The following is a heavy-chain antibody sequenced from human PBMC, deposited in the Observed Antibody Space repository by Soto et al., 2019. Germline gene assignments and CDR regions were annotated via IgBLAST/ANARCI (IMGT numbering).Heavy chain of an antibody. D-gene: IGHD4-17*01. J-gene: IGHJ4*02. CDR3: ARAPVYGDYVFDY. CDR2: IGTAGDT. V-gene: IGHV3-13*01. Sequence: GGSLRLSCAASGFTFSSYDMHWVRRATGKGLEWVSAIGTAGDTYYPGSVKGRFTISRENAKNSLYLQMNSLRAGDTAVYYCARAPVYGDYVFDYWGQGTLVTVSS. CDR1: GFTFSSYD.